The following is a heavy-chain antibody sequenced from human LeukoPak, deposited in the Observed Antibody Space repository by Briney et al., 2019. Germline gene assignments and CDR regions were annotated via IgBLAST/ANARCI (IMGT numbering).Heavy chain of an antibody. CDR1: GFTFCNYA. CDR2: ISYDGSNK. CDR3: ARRGDGDYGMDV. Sequence: PGGALRLSCAASGFTFCNYARQWVRRAPGRGLEWVASISYDGSNKYYADSVKGRFTISRDNSKNPLYLQMNSLRAEDTAVYYCARRGDGDYGMDVWGKGTTVTVSS. V-gene: IGHV3-30-3*01. J-gene: IGHJ6*04. D-gene: IGHD2-21*02.